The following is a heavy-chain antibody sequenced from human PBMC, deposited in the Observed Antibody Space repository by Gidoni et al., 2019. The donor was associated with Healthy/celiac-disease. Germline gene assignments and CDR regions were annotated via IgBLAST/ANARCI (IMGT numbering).Heavy chain of an antibody. CDR3: ASTSARGVPDY. J-gene: IGHJ4*02. D-gene: IGHD3-10*01. V-gene: IGHV3-48*03. CDR1: GFTFSSYE. CDR2: ISSSGSTI. Sequence: EVQLVESGGGWVQPGGSLRLSCAASGFTFSSYEMNWVRQAPGKGLEWVSYISSSGSTIYYADSVKGRFTISRDNAKNSLYLQMNSLRAEDTAVYYCASTSARGVPDYWGQGTLVTVSS.